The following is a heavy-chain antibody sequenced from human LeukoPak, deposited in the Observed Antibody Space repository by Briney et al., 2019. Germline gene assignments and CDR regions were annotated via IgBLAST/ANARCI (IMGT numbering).Heavy chain of an antibody. D-gene: IGHD3-22*01. CDR2: ISGSGGST. V-gene: IGHV3-23*01. CDR3: ARAYYYDSSGYPIMPFDY. J-gene: IGHJ4*02. CDR1: GFTFSSYA. Sequence: GGSLRLSCAASGFTFSSYAISWVRQAPGKGLEWVSDISGSGGSTYYADSVKGWLTISRDNSKNTLYLQMNSLRVEDTAVYYCARAYYYDSSGYPIMPFDYWGQGTLVTVSS.